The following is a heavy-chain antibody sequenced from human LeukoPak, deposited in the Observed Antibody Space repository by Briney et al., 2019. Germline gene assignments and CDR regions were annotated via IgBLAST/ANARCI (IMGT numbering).Heavy chain of an antibody. CDR1: GYTFSSYG. V-gene: IGHV1-69*13. CDR3: AADLDKVAPNY. D-gene: IGHD5-12*01. CDR2: IIPIFGTA. Sequence: SVKVSCKASGYTFSSYGLSWVRQAPGQGLEWMGGIIPIFGTANYAQKFQGRVTITADESTSTAYMELSSLRSEDTAVYYCAADLDKVAPNYWGQGTLVTVSS. J-gene: IGHJ4*02.